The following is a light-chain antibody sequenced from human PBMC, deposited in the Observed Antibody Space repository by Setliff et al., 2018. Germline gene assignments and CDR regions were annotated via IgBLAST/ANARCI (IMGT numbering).Light chain of an antibody. CDR3: AAWDDSLNAVV. V-gene: IGLV1-44*01. Sequence: QSVLTQPPSASGTPGQRVTISSSGSSSNIGSNTVNWYQQLPGTAPKLLIYSNNQRPSGVPDRFSGSKSGTSASLAISGLQSEDEADYYCAAWDDSLNAVVFGGGTQLTVL. CDR2: SNN. J-gene: IGLJ2*01. CDR1: SSNIGSNT.